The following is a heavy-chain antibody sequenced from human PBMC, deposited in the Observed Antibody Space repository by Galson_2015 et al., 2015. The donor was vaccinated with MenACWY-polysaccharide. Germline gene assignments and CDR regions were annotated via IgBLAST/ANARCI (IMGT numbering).Heavy chain of an antibody. CDR2: ISYDGNNK. V-gene: IGHV3-30-3*01. CDR3: ARGDEDY. J-gene: IGHJ4*02. CDR1: GFTFSSCA. Sequence: SLRLSCAASGFTFSSCAMHWVRQAPGKGLEWVAVISYDGNNKYYADSVKGRFTISRDNSKNTLYLQMNSLRAEDTAVYFCARGDEDYWGQGTLVTVSP.